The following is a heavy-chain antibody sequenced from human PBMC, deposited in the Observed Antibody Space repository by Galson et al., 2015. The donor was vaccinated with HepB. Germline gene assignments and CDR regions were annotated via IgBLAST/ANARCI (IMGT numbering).Heavy chain of an antibody. J-gene: IGHJ4*02. Sequence: SLRLSCATSGFIFRNYGMHWVRQAPGKGLEWVAVIWHDGRDQKYADSVRGRFTISRDNSRNTPYLQMSSLRVEDTALYYCAKLDSSGCSWGQGTLVTVSS. D-gene: IGHD3-22*01. CDR3: AKLDSSGCS. CDR1: GFIFRNYG. CDR2: IWHDGRDQ. V-gene: IGHV3-33*06.